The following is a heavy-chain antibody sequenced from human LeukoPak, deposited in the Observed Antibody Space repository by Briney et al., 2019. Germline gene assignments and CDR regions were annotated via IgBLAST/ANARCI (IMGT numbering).Heavy chain of an antibody. Sequence: GGSLRLSCAASGFRFSSHWMSWVRQAPGKGLEWVAKIKEDGSEKYYVDSVKGRFTISRDNAKNSLSLHMNSLRAEDTAVYYCARDQGYCTSVSCRVDAFDVWGQGSMVSVSS. CDR1: GFRFSSHW. D-gene: IGHD2-2*01. CDR2: IKEDGSEK. J-gene: IGHJ3*01. CDR3: ARDQGYCTSVSCRVDAFDV. V-gene: IGHV3-7*01.